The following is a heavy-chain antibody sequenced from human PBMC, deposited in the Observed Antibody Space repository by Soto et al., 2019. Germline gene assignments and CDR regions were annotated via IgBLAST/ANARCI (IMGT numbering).Heavy chain of an antibody. CDR2: INPNSGGT. CDR1: GYTFTGYY. V-gene: IGHV1-2*04. D-gene: IGHD4-4*01. Sequence: ASVKVSCKASGYTFTGYYMHWVRQAPGQGLEWMGWINPNSGGTNYAQKFQGWVTMTRDTSISTAYMELSRLRSDDTAVYYCARTTPTSTVTGAFDIWGQGTMVT. CDR3: ARTTPTSTVTGAFDI. J-gene: IGHJ3*02.